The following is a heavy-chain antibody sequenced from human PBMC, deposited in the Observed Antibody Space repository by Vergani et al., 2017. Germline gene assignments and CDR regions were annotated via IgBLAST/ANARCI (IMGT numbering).Heavy chain of an antibody. CDR1: EYSFGNYW. J-gene: IGHJ4*02. CDR3: ARHTTYTDS. CDR2: IYPAESDT. Sequence: EVELVQSGPEMRTPGESLKISCKGSEYSFGNYWIGWVRQMPGKGLEWMGIIYPAESDTRYSPSSQGQVTISADKSISTAFLQWDSLKASDTALYYCARHTTYTDSWGQGTLVTVSS. D-gene: IGHD1-1*01. V-gene: IGHV5-51*01.